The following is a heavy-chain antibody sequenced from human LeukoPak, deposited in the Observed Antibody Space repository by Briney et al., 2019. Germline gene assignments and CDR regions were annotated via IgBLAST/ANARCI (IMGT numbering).Heavy chain of an antibody. CDR3: ARESESAFDI. J-gene: IGHJ3*02. V-gene: IGHV3-21*01. CDR1: GFIFSDYS. CDR2: ISSRSGYI. Sequence: GGSLRLSCAASGFIFSDYSMNWVRQAPGQGLDWVSSISSRSGYIYYAESVKGRFTISRDNAKNSLYLQMNSLRAEDTAVYYCARESESAFDIWGQGTMVTVSS.